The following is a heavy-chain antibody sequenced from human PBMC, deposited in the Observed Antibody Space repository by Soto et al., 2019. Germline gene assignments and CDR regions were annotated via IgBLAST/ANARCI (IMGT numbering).Heavy chain of an antibody. Sequence: QVQLQESGPGLVKPSQTLSLTCTVSGGSISSGGYYWSWIRQHPGKGLEWIGYIYYSGSTYYNPSLKSRVTISVETSNNQFSLKLSSVTAADTAVYYCARERGCISTSCYVPYYYGMDVWGQGTTVTVSS. CDR1: GGSISSGGYY. CDR3: ARERGCISTSCYVPYYYGMDV. D-gene: IGHD2-2*01. V-gene: IGHV4-31*03. CDR2: IYYSGST. J-gene: IGHJ6*02.